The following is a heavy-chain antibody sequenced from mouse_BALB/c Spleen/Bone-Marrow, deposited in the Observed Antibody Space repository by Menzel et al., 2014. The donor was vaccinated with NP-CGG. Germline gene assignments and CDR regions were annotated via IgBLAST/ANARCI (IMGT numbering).Heavy chain of an antibody. V-gene: IGHV4-1*02. D-gene: IGHD1-1*01. CDR3: ARMGHYGWLAY. CDR1: GFDFSSYW. CDR2: INPDSNTI. J-gene: IGHJ3*01. Sequence: EVKLMESGGGLVQPGGSLKLSCAASGFDFSSYWMSWVRQAPGKGLEWIGEINPDSNTINYTPSLKDKFIISRDNAKNTLYLQMSKVRSEDTALYYCARMGHYGWLAYWGQGTLVTVSA.